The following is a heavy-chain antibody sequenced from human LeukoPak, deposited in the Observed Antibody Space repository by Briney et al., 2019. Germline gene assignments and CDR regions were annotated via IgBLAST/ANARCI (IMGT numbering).Heavy chain of an antibody. CDR2: INPNSGGT. Sequence: GASVKVSCKASGYTFTGYYMHWVRQAPGQGLEWMGWINPNSGGTNYAQKFQGRVTMTRDTSISTAYMELSRLRSDDTAVYYCASLTGTTAGYYYYYMDVWGKGTTVTVSS. D-gene: IGHD1-7*01. CDR3: ASLTGTTAGYYYYYMDV. CDR1: GYTFTGYY. V-gene: IGHV1-2*02. J-gene: IGHJ6*03.